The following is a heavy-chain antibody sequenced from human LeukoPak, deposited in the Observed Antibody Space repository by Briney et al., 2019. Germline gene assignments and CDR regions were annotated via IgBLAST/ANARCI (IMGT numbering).Heavy chain of an antibody. J-gene: IGHJ6*02. CDR3: ARRYGSVKVFGLDV. CDR1: GGSISNYY. D-gene: IGHD3-10*01. CDR2: IYYTGNT. V-gene: IGHV4-59*08. Sequence: PSETLSLTCTVSGGSISNYYWNWIRQSPGKGLEWIAYIYYTGNTDYNPSLKSRVTISVDTSRNQFSLKLRSVTAADTAVYYCARRYGSVKVFGLDVWGQGTTVTVSS.